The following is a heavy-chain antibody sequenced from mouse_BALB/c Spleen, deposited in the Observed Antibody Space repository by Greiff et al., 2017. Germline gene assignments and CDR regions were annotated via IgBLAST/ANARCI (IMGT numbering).Heavy chain of an antibody. D-gene: IGHD4-1*01. J-gene: IGHJ2*01. CDR1: GFTFSSYA. CDR2: ISSGGSYT. Sequence: EVHLVESGGGLVKPGGSLKLSCAASGFTFSSYAMSWVRQTPEKRLEWVATISSGGSYTYYPDSVKGRFTISRDNAKNTLYLQMSSLRSEDTAMYYCARQKDLTGPFDYWGQGTTLTVSS. V-gene: IGHV5-9-3*01. CDR3: ARQKDLTGPFDY.